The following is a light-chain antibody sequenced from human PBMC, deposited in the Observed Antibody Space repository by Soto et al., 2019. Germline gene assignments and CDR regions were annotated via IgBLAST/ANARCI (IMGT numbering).Light chain of an antibody. J-gene: IGLJ1*01. Sequence: QSALTQPASVSGSRGKSITFSCAGSSSDVGSYDLVSWYQQHPGEAPKLIIYDGFKRPSGVSDRFSGSKSGYTASLTISGLQAEDEADYYCCSYAGSSTFVFGTGTKVNV. CDR3: CSYAGSSTFV. V-gene: IGLV2-23*03. CDR2: DGF. CDR1: SSDVGSYDL.